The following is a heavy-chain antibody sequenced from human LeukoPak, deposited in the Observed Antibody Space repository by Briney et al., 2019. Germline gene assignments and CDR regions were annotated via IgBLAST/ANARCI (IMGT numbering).Heavy chain of an antibody. CDR2: ISGSGGST. CDR1: GFTFSSYA. Sequence: GGSLRLSCAASGFTFSSYAMSWVRQAPGKGLEWVSAISGSGGSTYYADPVKGRFTISRDNSKNTLYLQMNSLRAEDTAVYYCAKDRAGYSSSWYEDYWGQGTLVTVSS. CDR3: AKDRAGYSSSWYEDY. V-gene: IGHV3-23*01. D-gene: IGHD6-13*01. J-gene: IGHJ4*02.